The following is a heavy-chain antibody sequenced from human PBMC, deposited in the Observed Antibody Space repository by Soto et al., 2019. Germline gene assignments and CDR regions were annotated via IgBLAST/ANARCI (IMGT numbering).Heavy chain of an antibody. CDR3: ARQIHDSDTGPNFQYYFDS. CDR1: GYSFAGYW. CDR2: IDPSDSRT. Sequence: GESLKISCKGSGYSFAGYWITWVRQKPGKGLEWMGRIDPSDSRTYYSPSFRGHVTISVTKSITTVFLQWSSLRASDTAMYYCARQIHDSDTGPNFQYYFDSWGQGTPVTVSS. V-gene: IGHV5-10-1*01. D-gene: IGHD5-18*01. J-gene: IGHJ4*02.